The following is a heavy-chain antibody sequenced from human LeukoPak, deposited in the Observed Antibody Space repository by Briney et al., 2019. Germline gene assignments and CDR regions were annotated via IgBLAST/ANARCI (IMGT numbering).Heavy chain of an antibody. D-gene: IGHD2-2*01. CDR3: TKSALATSREY. CDR2: ISNSGEGT. J-gene: IGHJ4*02. Sequence: GGSLRLSCAASGFTFSTYAMIWLRQAPGKGLEWVSSISNSGEGTYYTGSVKGRFTVSRDNSKNTLYLQMNSLRVDDTAVYYCTKSALATSREYWDQGTLVTVSS. V-gene: IGHV3-23*01. CDR1: GFTFSTYA.